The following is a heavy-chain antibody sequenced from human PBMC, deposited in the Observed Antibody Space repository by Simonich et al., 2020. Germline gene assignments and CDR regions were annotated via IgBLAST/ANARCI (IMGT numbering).Heavy chain of an antibody. Sequence: QVQLQESGPGLVKPSETLSLTCPVSGGSISSYYWSWIRQPPGKGLEWIGHIYYSGSTNNNPSLKSRVTISVDTTKNQFSVKLSSVTAADTAVYYCARHKFWGEVVTAIPGYWYFDLWGRGTLVTVSS. J-gene: IGHJ2*01. CDR3: ARHKFWGEVVTAIPGYWYFDL. V-gene: IGHV4-59*08. D-gene: IGHD2-21*02. CDR2: IYYSGST. CDR1: GGSISSYY.